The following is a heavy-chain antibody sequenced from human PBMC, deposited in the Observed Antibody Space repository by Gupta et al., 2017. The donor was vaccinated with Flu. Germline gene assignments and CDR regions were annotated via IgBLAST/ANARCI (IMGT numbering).Heavy chain of an antibody. CDR2: IYYSGST. CDR3: ARHSDYYGSVIVTGFDY. V-gene: IGHV4-39*01. D-gene: IGHD3-10*01. CDR1: GGSISPSSYN. J-gene: IGHJ4*02. Sequence: QLPLQESGPGLVKPAETLSPTCTVPGGSISPSSYNWGWIRQPPGKGLEWIGSIYYSGSTYYNPSLKSRVTISVDTSKNQFSRKLSSVTAADTAVYYCARHSDYYGSVIVTGFDYWGQGTLVTVSS.